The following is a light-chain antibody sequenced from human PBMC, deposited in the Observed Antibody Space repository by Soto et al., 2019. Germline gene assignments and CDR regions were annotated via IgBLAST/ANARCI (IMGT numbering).Light chain of an antibody. J-gene: IGKJ2*01. CDR2: WAS. CDR3: QQYYSTPYT. Sequence: DIVMTQSPESLAVSLGERATINCKSSQSVLYNSNNKNYLAWYQQKPGQPPKLLIYWASTRESGVPDRFSGSGSGTDFTLTISSLQAEDVAAYYCQQYYSTPYTFGQRTKLEIK. V-gene: IGKV4-1*01. CDR1: QSVLYNSNNKNY.